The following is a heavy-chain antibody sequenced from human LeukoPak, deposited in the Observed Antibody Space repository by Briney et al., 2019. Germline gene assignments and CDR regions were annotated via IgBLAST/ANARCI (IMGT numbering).Heavy chain of an antibody. CDR1: GFTVSSNY. Sequence: QAGGSLRLSCAASGFTVSSNYMSWARQAPGKGLEWVSAISGSGGSTYYADSVKGRFTISRDNSKNTLYLQMNSLRAEDTAVYYWAKGQYSDIVATIRGVCDYYFDYWGQGTLVTVSS. D-gene: IGHD5-12*01. V-gene: IGHV3-23*01. J-gene: IGHJ4*02. CDR3: AKGQYSDIVATIRGVCDYYFDY. CDR2: ISGSGGST.